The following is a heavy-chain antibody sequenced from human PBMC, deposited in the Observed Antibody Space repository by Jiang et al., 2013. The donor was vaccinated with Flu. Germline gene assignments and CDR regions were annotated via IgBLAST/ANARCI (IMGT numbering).Heavy chain of an antibody. J-gene: IGHJ3*02. D-gene: IGHD2-21*01. CDR3: ARLAYCGGDCYSAFDI. CDR2: IYYSGST. V-gene: IGHV4-59*11. Sequence: LLKPSETLSLTCTVSGGSISSHYWSWIRQPPGKGLEWIGYIYYSGSTNYNPSLKSRVTISVDTSKNQFSLKLSSVTAADTAVYYCARLAYCGGDCYSAFDIWGQGTMVTVS. CDR1: GGSISSHY.